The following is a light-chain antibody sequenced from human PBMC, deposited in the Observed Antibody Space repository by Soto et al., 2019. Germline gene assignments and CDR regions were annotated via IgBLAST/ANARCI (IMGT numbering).Light chain of an antibody. CDR3: QQRSNWRIT. Sequence: EIVLTQSPATLSLSPGERATLSCRASQSVSSYLAWYQQKPGQAPRLLIYVASSRATGIPDRFSGSGSGTDFTLTISSLEPEDFAVYYCQQRSNWRITFGQGTRLEIK. CDR1: QSVSSY. CDR2: VAS. J-gene: IGKJ5*01. V-gene: IGKV3-11*01.